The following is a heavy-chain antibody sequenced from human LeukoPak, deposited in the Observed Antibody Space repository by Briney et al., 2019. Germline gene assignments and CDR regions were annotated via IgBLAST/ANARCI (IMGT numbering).Heavy chain of an antibody. J-gene: IGHJ3*02. Sequence: ASVKVSCKASGYTFTSYDINWVRQTTGQGLEWMGRINPNSGGTNYVQKFQGRVTMTRDTSISTAYMELSRLRSDDTAVYYCARDRGVGAFDIWGQGTMVTVSS. CDR3: ARDRGVGAFDI. V-gene: IGHV1-2*06. CDR1: GYTFTSYD. CDR2: INPNSGGT.